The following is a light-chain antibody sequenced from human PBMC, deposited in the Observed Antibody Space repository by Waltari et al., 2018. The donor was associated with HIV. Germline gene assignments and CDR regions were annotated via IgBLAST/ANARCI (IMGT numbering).Light chain of an antibody. CDR1: QSVSSN. V-gene: IGKV3-15*01. CDR3: QQYNNWWT. J-gene: IGKJ1*01. Sequence: EIVMTQSPATLSVSPGERATLSCTASQSVSSNLAWYHQKPGQAPRLLIYDASTRATGIPARFSASGSGTEFSLTISSLQSEDFALYYCQQYNNWWTFGQGTKVEIK. CDR2: DAS.